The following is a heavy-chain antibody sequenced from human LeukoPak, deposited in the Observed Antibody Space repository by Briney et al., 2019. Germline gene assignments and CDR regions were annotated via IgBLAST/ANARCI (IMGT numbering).Heavy chain of an antibody. CDR1: GYTFTSYG. V-gene: IGHV1-69*13. CDR3: ASHEGYSSSWYEDY. D-gene: IGHD6-13*01. CDR2: IIPIFGTA. J-gene: IGHJ4*02. Sequence: ASAKVSCKASGYTFTSYGISWVRQAPGQGLEWMGGIIPIFGTANYAQKFQGRVTITADESTSTAYMELSSLRSEDTAVYYCASHEGYSSSWYEDYWGQGTLVTVSS.